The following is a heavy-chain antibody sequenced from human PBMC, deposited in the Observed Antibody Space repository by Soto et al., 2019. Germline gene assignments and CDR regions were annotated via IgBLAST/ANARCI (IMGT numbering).Heavy chain of an antibody. CDR3: ARVGGFGATTIDY. CDR2: IYYSGST. V-gene: IGHV4-30-4*01. J-gene: IGHJ4*02. Sequence: QVQLQESGPGLVKPSQTLSLTCTVSGGSISSGDYYWSWIRQPPVKGLEWIGSIYYSGSTYYNPSLKRRVTISVDTSKYQFSLKLSSVTAADTAVYYCARVGGFGATTIDYWGQGTLVTVSS. D-gene: IGHD3-10*01. CDR1: GGSISSGDYY.